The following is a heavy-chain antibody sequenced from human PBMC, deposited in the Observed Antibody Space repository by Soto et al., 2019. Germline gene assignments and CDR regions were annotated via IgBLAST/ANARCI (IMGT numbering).Heavy chain of an antibody. CDR1: GASISSYY. CDR2: SYCSGST. CDR3: ARAPLGSRWYEASGHDAFDI. J-gene: IGHJ3*02. Sequence: ESLSLSCAGSGASISSYYWSWIRQPPGKGLEWIGYSYCSGSTNYNPSLKSRVTISVDTSKNQFSLKLSSVNAADTAVYYCARAPLGSRWYEASGHDAFDIWGQGTMVTVPS. V-gene: IGHV4-59*01. D-gene: IGHD6-13*01.